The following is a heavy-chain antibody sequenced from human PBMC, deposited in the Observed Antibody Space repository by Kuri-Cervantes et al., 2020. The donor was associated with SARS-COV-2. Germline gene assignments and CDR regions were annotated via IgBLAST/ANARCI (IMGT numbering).Heavy chain of an antibody. D-gene: IGHD6-13*01. CDR2: IYYSRST. Sequence: GSLRLSCTVSGGSISSSSYYWGWIRQPPGKGLEWIGSIYYSRSTYYNPSLKSRVTISVDTSKNQFSLKLSSVTAADTAVYYCARYSSSWSFDYWGQGTLVTVSS. CDR1: GGSISSSSYY. J-gene: IGHJ4*02. CDR3: ARYSSSWSFDY. V-gene: IGHV4-39*07.